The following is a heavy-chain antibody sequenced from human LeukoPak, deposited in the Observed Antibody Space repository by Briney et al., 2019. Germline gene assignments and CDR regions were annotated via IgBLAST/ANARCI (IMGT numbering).Heavy chain of an antibody. CDR2: IYYSGST. CDR3: ASLDYDYVWGSFF. Sequence: PSETLSLTCTVSGGSISSSSYYWGWIRQPPGKGLEWIGSIYYSGSTYYNPSLKSRVTISVDTSKNQFSLKLSSVTAADTAVYYCASLDYDYVWGSFFWGQGTLVTVSS. D-gene: IGHD3-16*01. CDR1: GGSISSSSYY. V-gene: IGHV4-39*01. J-gene: IGHJ4*02.